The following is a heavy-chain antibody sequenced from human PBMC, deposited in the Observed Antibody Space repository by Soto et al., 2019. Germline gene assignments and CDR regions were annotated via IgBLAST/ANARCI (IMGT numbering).Heavy chain of an antibody. CDR3: AKDAYYDSSSAFDI. Sequence: LRLSCAASGLTFSSYAMTWVRQAPGKGLEWVSGISGSGDSTYYADSVKGWFTISRDNSKNTLYLQMNSLRAEDTAVYYCAKDAYYDSSSAFDIWGQGTMVTVSS. D-gene: IGHD3-22*01. J-gene: IGHJ3*02. CDR2: ISGSGDST. CDR1: GLTFSSYA. V-gene: IGHV3-23*01.